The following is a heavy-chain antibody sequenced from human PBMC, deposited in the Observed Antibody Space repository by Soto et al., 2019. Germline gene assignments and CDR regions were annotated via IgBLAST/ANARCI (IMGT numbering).Heavy chain of an antibody. CDR3: ARGGVKGTTSRGQVYN. CDR1: GFTFSDYY. Sequence: QVQVVESGGGLVKPGGSLRLSCAASGFTFSDYYMSWIRQAPGKGLEWVSFISSSGDSTKCADSVKGRFTISRDNAKNSLYLQLNSLRAEDTAVYYCARGGVKGTTSRGQVYNWGQGTLVTVSS. CDR2: ISSSGDST. D-gene: IGHD1-7*01. V-gene: IGHV3-11*06. J-gene: IGHJ4*02.